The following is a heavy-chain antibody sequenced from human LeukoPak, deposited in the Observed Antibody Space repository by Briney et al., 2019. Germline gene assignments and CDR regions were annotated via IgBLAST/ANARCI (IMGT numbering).Heavy chain of an antibody. J-gene: IGHJ3*02. Sequence: GGSLRLSCAASGFTFSSYAVHWVRQPPGKGLEWVAIISYDGSEKYYADSVKGRFTISRDNSKNTLYLQMNSLRAEDTAVYYCARGFGESSHAFDIWGRGTMLTVSS. CDR3: ARGFGESSHAFDI. V-gene: IGHV3-30-3*01. CDR2: ISYDGSEK. D-gene: IGHD3-10*01. CDR1: GFTFSSYA.